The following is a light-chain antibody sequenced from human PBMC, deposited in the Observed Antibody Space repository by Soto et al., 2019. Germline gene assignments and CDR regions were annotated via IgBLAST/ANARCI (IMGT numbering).Light chain of an antibody. CDR1: SSDIGGYNY. V-gene: IGLV2-14*01. CDR2: EVT. J-gene: IGLJ2*01. CDR3: SSYTTSSTFVV. Sequence: QSALTQPASVSGSPGQSITISCTGTSSDIGGYNYVTWYQQYPGKAPKLIIYEVTNRPSGVSNRFSGSKSGNTASLTISGLQAEDEADYYCSSYTTSSTFVVFGGGTKLTVL.